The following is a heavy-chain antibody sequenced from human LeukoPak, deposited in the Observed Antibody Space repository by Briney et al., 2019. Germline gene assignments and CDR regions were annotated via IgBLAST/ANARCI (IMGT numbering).Heavy chain of an antibody. CDR3: ARCGRGSGSYGSYGMDV. V-gene: IGHV4-59*08. J-gene: IGHJ6*02. Sequence: SETLSLTCTVSGGSISDFYWSWIRQRPGKGLEWIGFIFYRGSTNYNPSLKRRVTISVDTSKNQFSLKLSSVTAADTAVYYCARCGRGSGSYGSYGMDVWGQGTTVTVSS. CDR1: GGSISDFY. CDR2: IFYRGST. D-gene: IGHD3-10*01.